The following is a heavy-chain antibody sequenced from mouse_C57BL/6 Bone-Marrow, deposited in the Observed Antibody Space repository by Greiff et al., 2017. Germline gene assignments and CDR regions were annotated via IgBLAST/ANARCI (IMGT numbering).Heavy chain of an antibody. D-gene: IGHD2-5*01. V-gene: IGHV1-82*01. Sequence: VKLQESGPELVKPGASVKISCKASGYAFSSSWMNWVKQRPGKGLEWIGRIYPGDGDTNYNGKFKGKATLTADKSSSTAYMQLSSLTSEDSAVYFCAYSNWGFAYWGQGTLVTVSA. CDR3: AYSNWGFAY. J-gene: IGHJ3*01. CDR1: GYAFSSSW. CDR2: IYPGDGDT.